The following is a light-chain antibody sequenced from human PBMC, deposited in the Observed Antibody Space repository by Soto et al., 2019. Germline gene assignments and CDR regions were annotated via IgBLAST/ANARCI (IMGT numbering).Light chain of an antibody. Sequence: EIVLTQSPGTLSLSPGERATLSCRASQSVSNNYLAWYQQKPGQAPRLLIYGASNRATGIPDRFSGSGSGTDFTLTINRLEPEDFAVYYCPQYDSSPRTFGQGTKVDIK. CDR2: GAS. CDR1: QSVSNNY. V-gene: IGKV3-20*01. J-gene: IGKJ1*01. CDR3: PQYDSSPRT.